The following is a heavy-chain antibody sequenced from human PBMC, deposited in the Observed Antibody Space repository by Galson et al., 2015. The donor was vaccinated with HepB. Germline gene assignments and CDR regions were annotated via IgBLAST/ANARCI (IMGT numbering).Heavy chain of an antibody. J-gene: IGHJ5*02. CDR3: VKGAGGS. Sequence: SLRLSCAASGFTFSNYAVGWVRQTPDKGLQWVAVMSGSGNSTYHAGSVRGRFTISQDNSENRVYLEMNSLRVDDTALYHCVKGAGGSWGQGTLVTVSS. CDR1: GFTFSNYA. V-gene: IGHV3-23*01. D-gene: IGHD6-19*01. CDR2: MSGSGNST.